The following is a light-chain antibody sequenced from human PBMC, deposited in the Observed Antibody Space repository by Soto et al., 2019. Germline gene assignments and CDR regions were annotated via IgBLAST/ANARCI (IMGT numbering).Light chain of an antibody. CDR3: GSYAGSTYV. Sequence: QSALTQPPSASGSPGQSVTISCTGTSTDVGGYNYVSWYQQHPGKAPKLMIYEVNKRPSGVPDRFSGSKSGNTASLTVSGLQAEDEADYYCGSYAGSTYVFGTGTKVPV. CDR1: STDVGGYNY. V-gene: IGLV2-8*01. CDR2: EVN. J-gene: IGLJ1*01.